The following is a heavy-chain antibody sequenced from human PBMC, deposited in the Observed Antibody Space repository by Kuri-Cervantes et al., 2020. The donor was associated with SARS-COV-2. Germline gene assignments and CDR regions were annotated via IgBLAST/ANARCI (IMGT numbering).Heavy chain of an antibody. Sequence: GSLKISCAASGFTFSSYAMHWVRQAPGKGLEWVAVISYDGSNKYYADSVKGRFTISRDNSKNTLYLQMNSLRAEDTAVYYCARAPRLGIRDGDAFDIWGQGTMVTVSS. CDR2: ISYDGSNK. J-gene: IGHJ3*02. CDR3: ARAPRLGIRDGDAFDI. V-gene: IGHV3-30*04. CDR1: GFTFSSYA. D-gene: IGHD7-27*01.